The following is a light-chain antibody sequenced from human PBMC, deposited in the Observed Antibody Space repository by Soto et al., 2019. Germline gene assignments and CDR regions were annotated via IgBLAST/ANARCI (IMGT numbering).Light chain of an antibody. Sequence: QTALTQPASVSGSPGQSITVSCTGTSSDVGAYNLVSWYQQHPGKAPRLIIYEGTKRPSGISHRFSGSKSGYTASLTVSGLQTEDEAFYYCSSSAGIYHYLVFGGGTQLTVL. CDR3: SSSAGIYHYLV. J-gene: IGLJ3*02. CDR1: SSDVGAYNL. CDR2: EGT. V-gene: IGLV2-14*02.